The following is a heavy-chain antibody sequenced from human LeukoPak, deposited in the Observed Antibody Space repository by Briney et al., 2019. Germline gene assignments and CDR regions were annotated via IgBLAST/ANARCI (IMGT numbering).Heavy chain of an antibody. CDR2: ISAYNGNT. CDR3: ARDRNGYDFDY. V-gene: IGHV1-18*01. CDR1: VYTFTSYG. D-gene: IGHD5-12*01. J-gene: IGHJ4*02. Sequence: ASVKVSCKASVYTFTSYGISWVRQAPRQGLEWMGWISAYNGNTNYAQKLQGRVTMTTDTSTSTAYMELRSLRSDDTAVYYCARDRNGYDFDYWGQGTLVTVSS.